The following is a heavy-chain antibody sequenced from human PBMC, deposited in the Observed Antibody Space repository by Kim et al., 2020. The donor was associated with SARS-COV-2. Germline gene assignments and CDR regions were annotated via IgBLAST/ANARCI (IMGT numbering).Heavy chain of an antibody. CDR2: IYHSGST. V-gene: IGHV4-4*02. CDR1: GGSISSSNW. Sequence: SETLSLTCAVSGGSISSSNWWSWVRQPTGKGLAWIGEIYHSGSTNYNPSLKSRVTISVDKSKNQFSLKLSSVTAADTAVYYCAGGATVTTEGRFDYWGQGPLVTVSS. J-gene: IGHJ4*02. D-gene: IGHD4-17*01. CDR3: AGGATVTTEGRFDY.